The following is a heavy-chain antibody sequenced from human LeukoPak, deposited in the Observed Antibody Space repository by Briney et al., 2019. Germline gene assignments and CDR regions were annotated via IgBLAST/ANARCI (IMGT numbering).Heavy chain of an antibody. CDR3: ARHMGLGYSYGYPYFDY. Sequence: SETLSLTCTVSGGSISSYYWSWIRQPPGKGLEWIGYIYYSGSTNYNPSLKSRVTISVDTSKNQFSLKLSSVTAADTAVYYCARHMGLGYSYGYPYFDYWGQGTMVTVSS. J-gene: IGHJ4*02. D-gene: IGHD5-18*01. CDR2: IYYSGST. CDR1: GGSISSYY. V-gene: IGHV4-59*08.